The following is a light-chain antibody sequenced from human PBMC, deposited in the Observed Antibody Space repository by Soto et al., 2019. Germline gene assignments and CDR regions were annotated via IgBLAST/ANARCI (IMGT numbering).Light chain of an antibody. CDR1: QDIGGW. Sequence: DIQMTQSPSTLSASVGDRVAITCRPSQDIGGWLAWYQQKPGKAPKILIYEVSELKDGVPSRFSGSGAGTEFTLTISSLQPDDFATYFCQQYGGFSTFGQGTKVEMK. V-gene: IGKV1-5*03. CDR3: QQYGGFST. CDR2: EVS. J-gene: IGKJ2*01.